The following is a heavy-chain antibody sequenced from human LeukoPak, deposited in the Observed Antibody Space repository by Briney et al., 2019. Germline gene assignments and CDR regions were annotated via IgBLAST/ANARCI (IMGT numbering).Heavy chain of an antibody. Sequence: ASVKVSCKASGYTFTSYGISWVRQAPGQGREWMGWISAYNGNTNYAQKLQGRVTMTTDTSTSTAYMELRSLRSDDTAVYYCARDSWNSPTAQNDAFDIWGQGTMVTVSS. CDR3: ARDSWNSPTAQNDAFDI. J-gene: IGHJ3*02. D-gene: IGHD1-7*01. CDR2: ISAYNGNT. CDR1: GYTFTSYG. V-gene: IGHV1-18*01.